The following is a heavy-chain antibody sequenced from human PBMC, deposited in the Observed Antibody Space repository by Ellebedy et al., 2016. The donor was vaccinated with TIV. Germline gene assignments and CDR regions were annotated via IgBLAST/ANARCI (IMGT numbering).Heavy chain of an antibody. CDR3: ATDGSYGDYLSPAHAFEI. J-gene: IGHJ3*02. D-gene: IGHD4-17*01. CDR2: INQDGSDK. CDR1: GFTFHSYW. V-gene: IGHV3-7*01. Sequence: GESLKISCVASGFTFHSYWMTWVRQAPGKGLEWVANINQDGSDKYYVDSLRGRFTISRDNAMNSVYLQMNSLRGEDTAVYYCATDGSYGDYLSPAHAFEIWGQGTVVAVSS.